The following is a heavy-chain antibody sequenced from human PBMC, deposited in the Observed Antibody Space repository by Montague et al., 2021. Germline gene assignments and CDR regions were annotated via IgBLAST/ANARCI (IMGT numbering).Heavy chain of an antibody. V-gene: IGHV4-34*01. Sequence: SETLSLTCGLSGGSLSCNYWAWICQTPGKGLERIGNTNHSGSAKYNPSLKNRVPISVGTSNNQFFLDLTSVTAADTAMSFCARGLFGTVNGQYSGGWYYFDKWGQGTMVTVSS. CDR1: GGSLSCNY. CDR3: ARGLFGTVNGQYSGGWYYFDK. J-gene: IGHJ4*02. CDR2: TNHSGSA. D-gene: IGHD6-19*01.